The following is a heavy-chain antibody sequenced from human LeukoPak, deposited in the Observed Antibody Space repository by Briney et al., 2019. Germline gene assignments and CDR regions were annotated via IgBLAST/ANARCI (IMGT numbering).Heavy chain of an antibody. CDR3: AKGGRTYYYDSSAPDY. V-gene: IGHV3-21*01. CDR2: ISSSSSYI. D-gene: IGHD3-22*01. J-gene: IGHJ4*02. Sequence: SGGSLRLSCAASGFTFSSYSMNWVRQAPGKGLEWVSSISSSSSYIYYADSVKGRVTISRDNAKNSLYLQMNSLRAEDTALYYCAKGGRTYYYDSSAPDYWGQGTLVTVSS. CDR1: GFTFSSYS.